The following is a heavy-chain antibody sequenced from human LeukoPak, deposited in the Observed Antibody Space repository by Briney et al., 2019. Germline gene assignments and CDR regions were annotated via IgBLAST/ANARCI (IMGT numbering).Heavy chain of an antibody. V-gene: IGHV5-51*01. Sequence: GNPLNIPCKRLGSSCISYWIGWVRQRPGKGVEGRGSFYPGESDTRNSPSFQGQVTMTADKSIRTAYLQRSSLKASDTAMYYCARHSPMGLGELLTLDYWGKGTLVTVSS. J-gene: IGHJ4*02. CDR2: FYPGESDT. D-gene: IGHD3-16*01. CDR1: GSSCISYW. CDR3: ARHSPMGLGELLTLDY.